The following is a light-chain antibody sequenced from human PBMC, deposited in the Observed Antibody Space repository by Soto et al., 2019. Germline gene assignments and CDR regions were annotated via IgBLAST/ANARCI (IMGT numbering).Light chain of an antibody. CDR3: QQRSNWPLVT. V-gene: IGKV3D-20*02. CDR1: QTISRNY. J-gene: IGKJ3*01. CDR2: GAS. Sequence: QSTGTLSLSPGERATLSCRPSQTISRNYFPGHQQKLAQTPRLLLYGASGRAAAIPDSYCGSGSGTKVIITISRLETDDFAVYYCQQRSNWPLVTFGPGT.